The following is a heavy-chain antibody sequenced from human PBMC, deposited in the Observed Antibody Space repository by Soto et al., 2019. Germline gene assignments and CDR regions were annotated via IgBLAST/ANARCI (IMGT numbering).Heavy chain of an antibody. V-gene: IGHV1-69*13. CDR3: ARENSDTIFGVVTNWFDP. CDR1: GGTFSSYA. J-gene: IGHJ5*02. D-gene: IGHD3-3*01. Sequence: SVKVSCKASGGTFSSYAISWVRQAPGQGLEWMGGIIPIFGTANYAQKFQGRVTITADESTSTAYMELSSLRSEDTAVYYCARENSDTIFGVVTNWFDPWGQGTLVTVSS. CDR2: IIPIFGTA.